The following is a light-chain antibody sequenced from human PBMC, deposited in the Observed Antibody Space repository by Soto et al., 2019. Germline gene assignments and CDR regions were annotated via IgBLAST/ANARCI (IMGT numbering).Light chain of an antibody. J-gene: IGKJ3*01. CDR1: QSVSSSY. CDR2: GAS. CDR3: QQYGSSPPT. V-gene: IGKV3-20*01. Sequence: EIVLTQSPGTLSLSPGERATLSCRASQSVSSSYLAWYQQKPGQAPRLLIYGASSRATGIPDRFSGSGSGTDFTLIINRLEPEDFAVYYCQQYGSSPPTFGPGTKVDLK.